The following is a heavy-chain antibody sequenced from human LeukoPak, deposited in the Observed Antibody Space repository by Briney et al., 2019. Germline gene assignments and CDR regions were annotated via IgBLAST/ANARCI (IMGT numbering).Heavy chain of an antibody. Sequence: ASVKVSCKASDYTFTSYGISWVRQAPGQGLEWMGWISDYNGNTNYAQKLQGRVTMTTDTSTSTAHMELRSLRSDDTAVYYCARDLYRDSLPVSWFDPWGQGTLVTVSS. CDR3: ARDLYRDSLPVSWFDP. CDR1: DYTFTSYG. V-gene: IGHV1-18*01. CDR2: ISDYNGNT. J-gene: IGHJ5*02. D-gene: IGHD4-11*01.